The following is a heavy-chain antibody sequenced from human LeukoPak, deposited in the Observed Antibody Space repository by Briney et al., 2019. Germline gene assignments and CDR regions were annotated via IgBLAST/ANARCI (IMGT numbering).Heavy chain of an antibody. CDR2: IYYSGST. V-gene: IGHV4-59*08. Sequence: SETLSLTCTVSGASISSYYWSWIRQPPGKGLEWIGYIYYSGSTNYNPSLKSRVTISVDTSMNQFSLKLSSVTAADTAVYYCARSNYYDNGRIDYWGQGTLVTVSS. D-gene: IGHD3-22*01. CDR1: GASISSYY. J-gene: IGHJ4*02. CDR3: ARSNYYDNGRIDY.